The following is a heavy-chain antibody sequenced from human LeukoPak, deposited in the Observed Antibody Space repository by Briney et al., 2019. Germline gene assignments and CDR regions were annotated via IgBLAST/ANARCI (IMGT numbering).Heavy chain of an antibody. D-gene: IGHD3-9*01. J-gene: IGHJ4*02. CDR3: ASSSVPADWLLIDY. CDR1: GFTFSSYA. CDR2: ISYDGSNK. Sequence: LRLSCAASGFTFSSYAMHWVRQAPGKGLEWVAVISYDGSNKYYADSVKGRFTISRDNSKNTLYLQMNSLRAEDTAVYYCASSSVPADWLLIDYWGQGALVTVSS. V-gene: IGHV3-30-3*01.